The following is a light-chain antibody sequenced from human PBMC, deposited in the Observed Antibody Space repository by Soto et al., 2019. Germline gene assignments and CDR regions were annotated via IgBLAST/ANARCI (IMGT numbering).Light chain of an antibody. V-gene: IGKV3-20*01. CDR3: QQYGGSPRIT. J-gene: IGKJ5*01. CDR1: QSVSSY. CDR2: GAS. Sequence: EIVMTQSPATLSLSAGERATLYCRASQSVSSYLAWYQQKHRQTTRLLIYGASNRATGIPDRFSGSGSGTDFTLIINRLEPEDVAIYYCQQYGGSPRITFGQGTRLEI.